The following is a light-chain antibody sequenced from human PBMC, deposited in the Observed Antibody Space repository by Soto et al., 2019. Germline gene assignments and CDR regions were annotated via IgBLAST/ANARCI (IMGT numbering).Light chain of an antibody. CDR2: KAS. CDR3: QQYNTYPLT. CDR1: QSISTW. J-gene: IGKJ4*01. V-gene: IGKV1-5*03. Sequence: DIQMTQSPSTLSASVGEKETNTCRASQSISTWLAWYKQKPGKAPKLLIYKASSLEGGVSSRFGGSGSGTLFNFFFCSLHPDDFATYYCQQYNTYPLTFGGGTKVDIK.